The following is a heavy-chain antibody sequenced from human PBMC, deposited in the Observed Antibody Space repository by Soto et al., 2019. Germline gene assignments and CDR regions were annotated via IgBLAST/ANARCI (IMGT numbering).Heavy chain of an antibody. V-gene: IGHV4-30-2*01. Sequence: SETLSLTCAVSGDSISSGGYSWSWIRRPPGKGLEWIGYIYHSGSASYNPSLKSRATISVDGSKNHFSLQLTSVTAADTAVYYCARGRLLPAVNFDYWGQGAQVTSPQ. CDR2: IYHSGSA. CDR3: ARGRLLPAVNFDY. J-gene: IGHJ4*02. D-gene: IGHD2-2*01. CDR1: GDSISSGGYS.